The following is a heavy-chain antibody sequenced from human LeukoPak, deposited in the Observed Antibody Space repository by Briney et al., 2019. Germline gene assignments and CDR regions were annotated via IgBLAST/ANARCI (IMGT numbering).Heavy chain of an antibody. CDR1: GFTFSSYW. CDR3: ARGDRDRGVISYYYYYYMDV. D-gene: IGHD3-10*01. CDR2: INSDGSST. V-gene: IGHV3-74*01. Sequence: GGSLRLSCAASGFTFSSYWMHWVRHAPGKGLVWVSRINSDGSSTSYADSVKGRFTISRDNAKNTLYLQMNSLRAEDTAVYYCARGDRDRGVISYYYYYYMDVWGKGTTVTISS. J-gene: IGHJ6*03.